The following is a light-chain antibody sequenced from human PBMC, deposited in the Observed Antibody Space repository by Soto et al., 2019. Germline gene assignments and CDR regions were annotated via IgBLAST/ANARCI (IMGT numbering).Light chain of an antibody. CDR1: KSIRSW. CDR3: QQYNSYMYT. V-gene: IGKV1-5*03. CDR2: KAT. Sequence: DIQMTQSPSTLSTSVGDRVTITCRASKSIRSWLAWYQQQPGTAPKLLIYKATTLESGVPSRFSGSGSGTEFTLTISSLQPDDFATYHCQQYNSYMYTFGQGTKLEMK. J-gene: IGKJ2*01.